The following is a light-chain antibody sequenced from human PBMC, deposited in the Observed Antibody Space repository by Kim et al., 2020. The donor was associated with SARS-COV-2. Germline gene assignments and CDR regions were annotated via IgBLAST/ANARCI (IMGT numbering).Light chain of an antibody. CDR2: GAS. Sequence: PGERATHSCRASQSVSSSYLAWYQQKPGQAPRLLIYGASSRATGIPDRFSGSGSGTDFTLTISRLEPEDFAVYYCQQYGSSPPRYSFGQGTKLEI. CDR3: QQYGSSPPRYS. J-gene: IGKJ2*03. CDR1: QSVSSSY. V-gene: IGKV3-20*01.